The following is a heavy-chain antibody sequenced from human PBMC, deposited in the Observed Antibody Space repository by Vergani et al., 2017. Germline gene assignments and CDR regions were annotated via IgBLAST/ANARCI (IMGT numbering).Heavy chain of an antibody. Sequence: QVQLQESGPGLVRPSQTLSLTCTVSGGSFSSGSYYWSWFRQPAGKGLEWIGRFYTGGGTSYNPSLKSRVTISVDTSKNQFSLQLSSVTAADTAVYYCARDPLYSTTWPFLLLDMDVWGQGTTVTVSS. CDR1: GGSFSSGSYY. D-gene: IGHD6-13*01. J-gene: IGHJ6*02. V-gene: IGHV4-61*02. CDR3: ARDPLYSTTWPFLLLDMDV. CDR2: FYTGGGT.